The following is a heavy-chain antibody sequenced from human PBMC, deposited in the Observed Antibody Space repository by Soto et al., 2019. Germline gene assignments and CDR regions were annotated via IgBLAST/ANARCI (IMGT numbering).Heavy chain of an antibody. J-gene: IGHJ5*02. V-gene: IGHV4-59*01. Sequence: SETLSLTCTVSGGSLSSYYWSWIRQHPGKGLEWIGYIYYSGSTNYNPSLKSRVTISVDTSKNQFSLKLSSVTAADTAVYYCARDSLGLNWFDPWGQGTLVTVSS. CDR2: IYYSGST. CDR3: ARDSLGLNWFDP. CDR1: GGSLSSYY. D-gene: IGHD3-3*02.